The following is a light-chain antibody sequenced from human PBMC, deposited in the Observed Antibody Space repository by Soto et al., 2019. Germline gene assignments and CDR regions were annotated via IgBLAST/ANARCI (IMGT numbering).Light chain of an antibody. CDR3: QQRSNWPPSIT. Sequence: IVLTQSPTTLSLSPGPRPTLSCRASQSVSSYLAWYQQKPGQAPRLLXYDASNRATGIPARFSGSGSGTDFTLNISSLEPEHFAVYYCQQRSNWPPSITFGQGTRLEIK. CDR2: DAS. V-gene: IGKV3-11*01. J-gene: IGKJ5*01. CDR1: QSVSSY.